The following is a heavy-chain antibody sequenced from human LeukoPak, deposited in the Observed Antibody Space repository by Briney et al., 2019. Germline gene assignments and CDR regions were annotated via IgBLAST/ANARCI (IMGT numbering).Heavy chain of an antibody. J-gene: IGHJ4*02. D-gene: IGHD3-22*01. CDR2: INPNSGGT. V-gene: IGHV1-2*06. CDR3: ATEKFEGYDSSGPNY. Sequence: ASVKVSCKASGYTFTGYYMHWVRHAPGQGLEWMGRINPNSGGTNYAQKFQGRVTMTRDTSISTAYMELSRLRSDDTAVYYCATEKFEGYDSSGPNYWGQGTLVTVSS. CDR1: GYTFTGYY.